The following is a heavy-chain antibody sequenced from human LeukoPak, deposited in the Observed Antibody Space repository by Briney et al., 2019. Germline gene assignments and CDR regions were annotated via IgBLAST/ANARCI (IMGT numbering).Heavy chain of an antibody. CDR2: ISYDGSNK. Sequence: PGGSLRLSCAASGFTFSSYAMHWVRQAPGKGLEWVAVISYDGSNKYYADSVKGRFTISRDNSKNTLYLQMNSLRAEDTAVYYCARGEGIAVAPDYFDYWGQGTLSPSPQ. CDR1: GFTFSSYA. J-gene: IGHJ4*02. CDR3: ARGEGIAVAPDYFDY. D-gene: IGHD6-19*01. V-gene: IGHV3-30-3*01.